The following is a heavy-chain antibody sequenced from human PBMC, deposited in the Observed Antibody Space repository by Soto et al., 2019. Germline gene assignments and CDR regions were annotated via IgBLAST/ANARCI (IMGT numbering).Heavy chain of an antibody. CDR3: ARSRSRGVWFDP. Sequence: GRSLRLSCAAAGFTFSSYWLHRVRQAPGKGRVWVSRITSDGSSTTYAVSVKGRFPLSSGNAKNTLYRQMSSLRAEDAPVYYCARSRSRGVWFDPWGRGPMGAV. D-gene: IGHD3-3*01. V-gene: IGHV3-74*01. CDR2: ITSDGSST. J-gene: IGHJ5*02. CDR1: GFTFSSYW.